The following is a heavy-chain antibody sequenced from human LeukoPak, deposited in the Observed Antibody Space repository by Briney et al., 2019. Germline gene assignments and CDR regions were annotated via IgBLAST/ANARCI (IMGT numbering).Heavy chain of an antibody. CDR1: GFXLSNYG. J-gene: IGHJ4*02. CDR2: ISYDGSNK. V-gene: IGHV3-30*03. Sequence: PGRSLRLSCGASGFXLSNYGMNWVRQAPGKGLEWVAVISYDGSNKSYAGSVKGRFTISSDKPKNTLYLQMNSLRPGDTAVYYCARTSYDFWSGYYDSWGLGTLVTVAS. D-gene: IGHD3-3*01. CDR3: ARTSYDFWSGYYDS.